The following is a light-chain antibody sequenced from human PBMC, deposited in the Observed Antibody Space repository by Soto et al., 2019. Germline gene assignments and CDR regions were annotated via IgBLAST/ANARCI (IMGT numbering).Light chain of an antibody. CDR3: QQYDSTPPT. CDR2: GAS. J-gene: IGKJ1*01. Sequence: EIVLTQSPGTLSLSPGDRATLSCRASQSVNSNYLAWYQRKPGQAPRLLIYGASNRATDIPYRFSASGSGTDFTLIITRLEAEDFAVYYCQQYDSTPPTFGQGTKWEVK. V-gene: IGKV3-20*01. CDR1: QSVNSNY.